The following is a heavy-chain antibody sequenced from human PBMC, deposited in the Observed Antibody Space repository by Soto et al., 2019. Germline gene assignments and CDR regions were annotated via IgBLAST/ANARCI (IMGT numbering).Heavy chain of an antibody. V-gene: IGHV4-61*08. D-gene: IGHD5-18*01. Sequence: PSETLSLTCAVSGGSISSGGYSWSWIRQPPGKGLEWIGYIYYSGSTNYNPSLKSRVTISVDTSKNQFSLKLSSVTAADTAVYYCARSGYSYGCWGYWEQGTRFTASS. CDR3: ARSGYSYGCWGY. J-gene: IGHJ4*02. CDR1: GGSISSGGYS. CDR2: IYYSGST.